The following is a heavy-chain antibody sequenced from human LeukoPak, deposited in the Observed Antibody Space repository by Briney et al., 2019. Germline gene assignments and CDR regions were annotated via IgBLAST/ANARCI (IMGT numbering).Heavy chain of an antibody. D-gene: IGHD5-18*01. Sequence: GGSLRLSCAASGFTFSSYAMSWVRQAPGKGLEWVSAISGSGGSTYYADSVKGRFTISRDNSKNTLYLQMNSLRAEDTAVYYCAKDRPVDTAMGGLNFFDPWGQGTLVTVSS. V-gene: IGHV3-23*01. J-gene: IGHJ5*02. CDR1: GFTFSSYA. CDR2: ISGSGGST. CDR3: AKDRPVDTAMGGLNFFDP.